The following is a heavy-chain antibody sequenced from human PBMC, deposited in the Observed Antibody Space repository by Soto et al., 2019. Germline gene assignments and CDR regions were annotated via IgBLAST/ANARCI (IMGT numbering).Heavy chain of an antibody. Sequence: GGSLRLSCAASGFTFSDYYMSWIRQAPGKGLEWVSYISSSGSTIYYADSVKGRFTISRDNAKNSLYLQMNSLRAEDTAVYYCARRCTNAVCYTSYGMDVWGQGTTVTVSS. J-gene: IGHJ6*02. CDR3: ARRCTNAVCYTSYGMDV. CDR2: ISSSGSTI. V-gene: IGHV3-11*01. D-gene: IGHD2-8*01. CDR1: GFTFSDYY.